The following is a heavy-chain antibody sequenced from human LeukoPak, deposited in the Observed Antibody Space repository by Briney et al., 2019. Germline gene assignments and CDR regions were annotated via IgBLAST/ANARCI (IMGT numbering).Heavy chain of an antibody. V-gene: IGHV1-2*02. CDR3: ARVGAYGDFPFDY. J-gene: IGHJ4*02. D-gene: IGHD4-17*01. Sequence: ASVKVSCTASVYTFTGYYMHWVRQAPGQGLEWVGWINPNSGGTNYAQKFQGRVTMTRDTSISTAYMELSRLRSDDTAVYYCARVGAYGDFPFDYWGQGTLVTVSS. CDR2: INPNSGGT. CDR1: VYTFTGYY.